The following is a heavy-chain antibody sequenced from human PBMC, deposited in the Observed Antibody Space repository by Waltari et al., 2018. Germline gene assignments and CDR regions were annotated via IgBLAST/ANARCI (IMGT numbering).Heavy chain of an antibody. V-gene: IGHV4-38-2*01. Sequence: QVQLQESGPGLVKPSETLSLTCAVSGYSISSGYYWGWIRQPPGKGLEWIGSIYHIGGNYYNPSLKGRVTISVDTSKNQCSLKLSSVTAADTAVYYCARGGDDSSGYHLYYFDYWGQGTLVTVSS. CDR2: IYHIGGN. J-gene: IGHJ4*02. CDR1: GYSISSGYY. CDR3: ARGGDDSSGYHLYYFDY. D-gene: IGHD3-22*01.